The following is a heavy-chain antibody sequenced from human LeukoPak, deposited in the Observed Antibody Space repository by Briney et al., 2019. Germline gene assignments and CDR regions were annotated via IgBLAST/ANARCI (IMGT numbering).Heavy chain of an antibody. CDR2: IYHTGTT. Sequence: KPSGTLSLTCAVSGFSISSGDYWGWIRQPPGKGPGGIGTIYHTGTTYYNPSLKSRVTIPVDTSSNQFSLRLSSVTAADTAVYYCARLGCGSTSCYKIWFDPWGQGTLVTVSS. V-gene: IGHV4-38-2*01. CDR3: ARLGCGSTSCYKIWFDP. CDR1: GFSISSGDY. D-gene: IGHD2-2*02. J-gene: IGHJ5*02.